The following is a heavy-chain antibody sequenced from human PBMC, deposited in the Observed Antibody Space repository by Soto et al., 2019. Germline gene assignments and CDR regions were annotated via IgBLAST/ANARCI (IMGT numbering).Heavy chain of an antibody. D-gene: IGHD2-2*01. CDR3: ARDSLEFYDFCAMDV. J-gene: IGHJ6*02. CDR2: VYPGDSDT. V-gene: IGHV5-51*01. CDR1: GYIITSYW. Sequence: PGESLKISCKGSGYIITSYWIGWVIQMPGKGLEWMGIVYPGDSDTRYSPSFQGQVTISADRSINTAYLQWSSLKASDTAIYYCARDSLEFYDFCAMDVWSQGTTVTVSS.